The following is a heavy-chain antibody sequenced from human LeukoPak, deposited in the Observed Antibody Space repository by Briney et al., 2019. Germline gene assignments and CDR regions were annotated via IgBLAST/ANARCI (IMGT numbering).Heavy chain of an antibody. J-gene: IGHJ6*02. D-gene: IGHD4-17*01. Sequence: ASVKVSCKASGYTFTSNVLHWVRQAPGQRPEWMGYIHPGGGYPRYSQKFQDRVTITSDTSANAVYMELSSLRSEDAAMYFCARRYGGNVYYGMDVWGQGTTVTVSS. V-gene: IGHV1-3*01. CDR3: ARRYGGNVYYGMDV. CDR1: GYTFTSNV. CDR2: IHPGGGYP.